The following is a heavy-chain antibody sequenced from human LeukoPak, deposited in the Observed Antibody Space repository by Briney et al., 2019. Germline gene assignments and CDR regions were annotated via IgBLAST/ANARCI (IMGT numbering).Heavy chain of an antibody. CDR3: ARDRDGYYYYYMDV. Sequence: AAVKVSCKSSGYTFTDYYIHWVRQAPVQGLEWMGWINPNSGGTNNAQKFQGRVTMARDTSISTAYMELNRLSSDDTAAYYCARDRDGYYYYYMDVWGEGTTVTVSS. CDR1: GYTFTDYY. D-gene: IGHD5-24*01. V-gene: IGHV1-2*02. J-gene: IGHJ6*03. CDR2: INPNSGGT.